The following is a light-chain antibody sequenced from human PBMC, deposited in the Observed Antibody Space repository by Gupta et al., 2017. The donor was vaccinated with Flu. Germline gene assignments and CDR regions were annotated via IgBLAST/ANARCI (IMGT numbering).Light chain of an antibody. CDR1: QSVTSSY. CDR2: GAS. V-gene: IGKV3-20*01. J-gene: IGKJ1*01. Sequence: GRLSLSPGERATLSCRASQSVTSSYLAWYQQKPGQSPRLLIYGASSRATGIPDRFSGSGSGTDFTLTISRLEPEDFAVYYCQQYGLSPKTFGQGTKVEV. CDR3: QQYGLSPKT.